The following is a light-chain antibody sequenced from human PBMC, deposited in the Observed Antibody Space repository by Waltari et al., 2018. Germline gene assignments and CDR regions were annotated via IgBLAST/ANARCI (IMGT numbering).Light chain of an antibody. CDR1: SSHVGGYNY. V-gene: IGLV2-8*01. J-gene: IGLJ2*01. CDR2: EVS. CDR3: SSYAGSNNLV. Sequence: QSALPPPPSASGSPGQSVTISCTATSSHVGGYNYVPWYQHHPGKAPKLMIYEVSKRPSGVPDRFSGSKSGNTASLTVSGLQAEDEADYYCSSYAGSNNLVFGGGTKLTVL.